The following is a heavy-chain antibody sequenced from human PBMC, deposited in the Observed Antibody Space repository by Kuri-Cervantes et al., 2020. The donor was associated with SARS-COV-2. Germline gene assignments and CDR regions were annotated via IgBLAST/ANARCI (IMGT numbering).Heavy chain of an antibody. D-gene: IGHD2-2*03. CDR1: GYSISSGYY. J-gene: IGHJ5*02. V-gene: IGHV4-38-2*02. CDR3: ARVGYCFGTRCVTYFDP. CDR2: IYHSGST. Sequence: SETLSLTCTVSGYSISSGYYWGWIRQPPGKGLEWIGSIYHSGSTYYNPSLKSRVTISVDTSKNQFSLKLSSVTAADTAIYYCARVGYCFGTRCVTYFDPWGQGTLVTVSS.